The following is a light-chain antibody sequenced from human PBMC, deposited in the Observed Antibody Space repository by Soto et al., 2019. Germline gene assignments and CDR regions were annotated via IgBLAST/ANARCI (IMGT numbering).Light chain of an antibody. V-gene: IGKV3-15*01. CDR3: QQYNNSPQT. Sequence: EIVMTQSPATLSVSQGERATLSCRASQSVSSNLAWYQQKPGQAPRLLIYGASTRATGIPARFSGSGSGTEFTLTISSLQSEDFAVYYCQQYNNSPQTFGQGTTVEIK. CDR2: GAS. J-gene: IGKJ1*01. CDR1: QSVSSN.